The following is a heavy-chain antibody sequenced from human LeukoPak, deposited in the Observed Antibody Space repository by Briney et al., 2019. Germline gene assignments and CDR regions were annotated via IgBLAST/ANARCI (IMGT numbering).Heavy chain of an antibody. Sequence: ASVKVSCRASGYXFTRYGISWVRQAPGQGLEWMGWISAYNGNTNYAQKLQGRATMSTDTSTGTAYMELRSLRSDDTAVYYCARDSGSVAGTRGVDYWGQGTLVTVSS. CDR3: ARDSGSVAGTRGVDY. CDR2: ISAYNGNT. V-gene: IGHV1-18*01. CDR1: GYXFTRYG. D-gene: IGHD6-19*01. J-gene: IGHJ4*02.